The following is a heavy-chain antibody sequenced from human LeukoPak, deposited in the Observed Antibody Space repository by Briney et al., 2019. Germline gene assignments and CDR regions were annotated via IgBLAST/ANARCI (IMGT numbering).Heavy chain of an antibody. V-gene: IGHV3-7*01. J-gene: IGHJ4*02. Sequence: PGGSLRLSCAASGFTFSSYWMSWVRQAPGKGLEWVANIKKDGSEKYYVDSVKGRFTISRDNAKTSLYLQMNSLRAEDTAVYYCVRDGRGYCGSTTCRPYYWGQGTMVIVSS. CDR2: IKKDGSEK. CDR1: GFTFSSYW. D-gene: IGHD2-2*01. CDR3: VRDGRGYCGSTTCRPYY.